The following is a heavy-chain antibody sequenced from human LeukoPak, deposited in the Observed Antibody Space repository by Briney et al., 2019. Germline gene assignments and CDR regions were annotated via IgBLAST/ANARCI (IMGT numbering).Heavy chain of an antibody. CDR1: GGSISSGSHY. J-gene: IGHJ5*02. Sequence: PSQTLSLTCTVSGGSISSGSHYWSWIRQPAGKGLEWIGRMYISGSNKYNPSLKSRVTISVDTSKNQFSLNLSSVTAADTAVYYCARARSTEGFDPWGQGNLVTVSS. CDR3: ARARSTEGFDP. V-gene: IGHV4-61*02. CDR2: MYISGSN.